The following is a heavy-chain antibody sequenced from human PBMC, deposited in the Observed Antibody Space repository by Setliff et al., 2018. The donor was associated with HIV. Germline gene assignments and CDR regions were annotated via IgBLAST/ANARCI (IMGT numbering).Heavy chain of an antibody. CDR2: INHSGTT. CDR3: VRTGSSTSWGIYYYYYMDS. D-gene: IGHD3-10*01. J-gene: IGHJ6*03. Sequence: SETLSLTCAVFGGSFSAYYWNWIRQTPGKGLEWIGEINHSGTTNYNPSLNSRVTISVDTSKKRFSLTLRSATAADTAVYYCVRTGSSTSWGIYYYYYMDSWGKGSTVTVSS. V-gene: IGHV4-34*01. CDR1: GGSFSAYY.